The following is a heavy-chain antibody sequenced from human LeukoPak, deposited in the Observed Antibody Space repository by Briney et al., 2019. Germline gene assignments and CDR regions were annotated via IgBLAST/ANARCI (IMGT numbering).Heavy chain of an antibody. Sequence: SQTMSLTCTVSGGSISSGDYYWSWIRQPPGKGLEWIGYIYYSGSTYYNPSLKSRVTISVDTSKNRFSLKLSSVTAADTAVYYCARGVRFLEWLYEVDYWGQGTLVTVSS. D-gene: IGHD3-3*01. CDR1: GGSISSGDYY. J-gene: IGHJ4*02. CDR3: ARGVRFLEWLYEVDY. CDR2: IYYSGST. V-gene: IGHV4-30-4*01.